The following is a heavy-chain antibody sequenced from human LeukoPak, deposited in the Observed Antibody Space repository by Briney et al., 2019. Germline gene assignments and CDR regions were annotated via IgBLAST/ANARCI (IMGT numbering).Heavy chain of an antibody. CDR2: ISISSSNI. CDR1: GFRVSGYD. J-gene: IGHJ4*02. D-gene: IGHD3-9*01. CDR3: ARGGRYFDWLPGGE. Sequence: GGSLRLSCAASGFRVSGYDLNWIRQAPGKGLEWIAYISISSSNIHYADSVRGRFTISRDNANNSLYLQLSSLRVEDTAVYYCARGGRYFDWLPGGEWGQGTLVTVSS. V-gene: IGHV3-11*06.